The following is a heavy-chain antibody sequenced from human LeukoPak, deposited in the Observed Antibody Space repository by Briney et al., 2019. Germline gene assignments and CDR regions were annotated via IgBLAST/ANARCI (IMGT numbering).Heavy chain of an antibody. CDR2: ISATGGST. J-gene: IGHJ4*02. CDR3: AKDLIAAPTDFDY. CDR1: GYTFKNYD. V-gene: IGHV3-23*01. D-gene: IGHD6-13*01. Sequence: PGGSLRLSCAASGYTFKNYDMSWVRQAPGKGLEWVSAISATGGSTYYADSVKGRFIISRDISRNTLYLQMNSLRAEDTAVYYCAKDLIAAPTDFDYWGQGTLVTVSS.